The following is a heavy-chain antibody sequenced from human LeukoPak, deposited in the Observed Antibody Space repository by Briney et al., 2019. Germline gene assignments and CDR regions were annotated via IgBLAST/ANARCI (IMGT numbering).Heavy chain of an antibody. V-gene: IGHV3-23*01. Sequence: TGGSLRLSCAASGFTFSSYAMSWVRQAPGKGLEWVSSISVSGGATDYGDSVGGRFSISRENSKNTLYLQLNSLRAEDTAVYYCARTTYSSGWHWGQGTLVTVSS. CDR3: ARTTYSSGWH. CDR2: ISVSGGAT. J-gene: IGHJ4*02. D-gene: IGHD6-19*01. CDR1: GFTFSSYA.